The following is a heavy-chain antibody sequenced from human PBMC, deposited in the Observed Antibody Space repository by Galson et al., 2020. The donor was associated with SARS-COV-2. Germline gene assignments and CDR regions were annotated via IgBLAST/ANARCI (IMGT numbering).Heavy chain of an antibody. J-gene: IGHJ4*02. V-gene: IGHV3-23*01. CDR3: TRDYVDSYFDS. Sequence: GGSLRLSCAASKFTFRNYVMTWVRQAPGKGLEWVSAISGSGDNTYYADSVKGRFTISRDTSKSTLYLQMNSLRAEDTAVYYCTRDYVDSYFDSWGQGTLVTVSS. CDR1: KFTFRNYV. CDR2: ISGSGDNT. D-gene: IGHD4-17*01.